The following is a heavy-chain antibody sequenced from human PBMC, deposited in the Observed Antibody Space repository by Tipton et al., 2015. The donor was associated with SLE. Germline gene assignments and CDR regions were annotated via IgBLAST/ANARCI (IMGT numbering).Heavy chain of an antibody. J-gene: IGHJ4*02. Sequence: SLRLSCAASGFTFSRHWMSWVRQAPGQGLEWVANIHEDGGEKYYVDSVKGRFTISRDNPKSTLYLQMNSLRAEDTAVYYCARDTDGSFYFDYWGQGTLVTVSS. D-gene: IGHD1-26*01. CDR2: IHEDGGEK. CDR3: ARDTDGSFYFDY. CDR1: GFTFSRHW. V-gene: IGHV3-7*01.